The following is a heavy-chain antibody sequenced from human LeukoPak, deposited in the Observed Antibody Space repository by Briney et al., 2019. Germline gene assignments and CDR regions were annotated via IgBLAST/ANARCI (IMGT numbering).Heavy chain of an antibody. CDR1: GFPFTSYW. J-gene: IGHJ4*02. CDR2: IKDDGSEK. D-gene: IGHD2-21*02. CDR3: ARDRDALDY. Sequence: GGSLRLSCAASGFPFTSYWMIWVRQAPGKGLEWVANIKDDGSEKYYVESVKGRFTISRDNARNSLYLQMNSLRAEDTAVYYCARDRDALDYWGQGTLVTISS. V-gene: IGHV3-7*01.